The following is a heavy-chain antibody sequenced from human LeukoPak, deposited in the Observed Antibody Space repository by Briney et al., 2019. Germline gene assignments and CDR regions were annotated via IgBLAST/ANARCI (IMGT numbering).Heavy chain of an antibody. V-gene: IGHV3-7*02. CDR3: ARGGGSGSYYYFDH. D-gene: IGHD3-10*01. CDR2: IKQDGSVK. Sequence: GGSLRLSCAASGFTFSDFWMSWVRQAPGKGLEWVANIKQDGSVKYYVDSVKGRFTISRDNSKNTLYLQMNSLRAEDTAVYYCARGGGSGSYYYFDHWVQGTLVTVSS. CDR1: GFTFSDFW. J-gene: IGHJ4*02.